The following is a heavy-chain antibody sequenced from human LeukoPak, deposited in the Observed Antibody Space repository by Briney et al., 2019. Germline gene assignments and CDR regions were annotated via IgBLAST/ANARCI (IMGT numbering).Heavy chain of an antibody. Sequence: GGSLRLSCAASGFTFSSYSMNWVRQAPGKGLEWVSYISSSSSTIYYADSVKGRFTISRDNAKNSLYLQMNSLRAEDTAVYYCARDYSSGWYFSDYWGQGTLVTVSS. CDR1: GFTFSSYS. V-gene: IGHV3-48*04. J-gene: IGHJ4*02. CDR2: ISSSSSTI. D-gene: IGHD6-19*01. CDR3: ARDYSSGWYFSDY.